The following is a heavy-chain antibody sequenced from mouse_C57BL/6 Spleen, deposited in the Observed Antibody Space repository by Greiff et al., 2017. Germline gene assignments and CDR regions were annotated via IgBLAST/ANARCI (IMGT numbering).Heavy chain of an antibody. CDR3: ARYYGSRHYGYFAV. CDR1: GFTFTDYY. J-gene: IGHJ1*03. V-gene: IGHV1-77*01. CDR2: IGPGSGGT. D-gene: IGHD1-1*01. Sequence: QVQLQQSGAELVKPGASVKISCKASGFTFTDYYMHWVKQRPGQGLEWIGKIGPGSGGTYYGKKFKGKATMTADTSSNTAYMQLSSLTSEDSAVYYWARYYGSRHYGYFAVWGKGTTVTVS.